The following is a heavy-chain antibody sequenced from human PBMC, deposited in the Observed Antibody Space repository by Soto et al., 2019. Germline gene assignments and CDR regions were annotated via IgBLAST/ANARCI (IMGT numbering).Heavy chain of an antibody. V-gene: IGHV3-30*18. J-gene: IGHJ6*02. D-gene: IGHD3-16*01. Sequence: PGGSLRLSCAASGFTFSSYGMHWVRQAPGKGLEWVAVISYDGSNKYYADSVKGRFTISRDNSKNTLYLQMNSLRAEDTAVYYCAKDWGRYSGYYYGMDVWGQGTTVTVSS. CDR3: AKDWGRYSGYYYGMDV. CDR1: GFTFSSYG. CDR2: ISYDGSNK.